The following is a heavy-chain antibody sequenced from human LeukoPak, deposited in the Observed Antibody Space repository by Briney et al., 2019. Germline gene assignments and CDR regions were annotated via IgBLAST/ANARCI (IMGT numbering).Heavy chain of an antibody. CDR2: INPSGGST. CDR1: GYTFTSYY. CDR3: ARGTTDAY. Sequence: SVKVSCKASGYTFTSYYIDWVRQAPGQGLEWMGVINPSGGSTRYAQKFQGRVTMTGDPSTRTVYMELSILTSDDTAVYYCARGTTDAYWGQGTPVTVSS. V-gene: IGHV1-46*01. J-gene: IGHJ4*02. D-gene: IGHD1-1*01.